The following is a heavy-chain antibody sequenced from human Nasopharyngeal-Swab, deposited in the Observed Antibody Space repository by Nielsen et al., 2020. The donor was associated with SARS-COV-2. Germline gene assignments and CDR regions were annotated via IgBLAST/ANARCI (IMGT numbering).Heavy chain of an antibody. CDR2: IIPIFGTA. J-gene: IGHJ6*03. Sequence: WVRQAPGQGLEWMGGIIPIFGTANYAQKFQGRVTITADESTSTAYMELSSLRSEDTAVYYCARVPPNLHSGYDLSYYYYYMDVWGKGTTVTVSS. D-gene: IGHD5-12*01. V-gene: IGHV1-69*01. CDR3: ARVPPNLHSGYDLSYYYYYMDV.